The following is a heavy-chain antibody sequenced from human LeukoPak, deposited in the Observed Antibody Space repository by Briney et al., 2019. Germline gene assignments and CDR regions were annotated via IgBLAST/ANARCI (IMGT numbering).Heavy chain of an antibody. Sequence: GGSLRLSCVASGFSFSNYAMSWVRQAPGKGLEWVSLIIGSSGSTFYADSVKGRFTISRDKSKNTLYLQMNSLRAEDTAVYYCAKGGYDYVEIGYFDYWGQGTLVTVPS. CDR1: GFSFSNYA. CDR3: AKGGYDYVEIGYFDY. J-gene: IGHJ4*02. V-gene: IGHV3-23*01. CDR2: IIGSSGST. D-gene: IGHD5-12*01.